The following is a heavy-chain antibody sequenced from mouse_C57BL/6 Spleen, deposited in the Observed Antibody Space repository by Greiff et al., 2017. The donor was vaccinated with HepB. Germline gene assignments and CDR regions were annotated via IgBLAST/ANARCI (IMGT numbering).Heavy chain of an antibody. D-gene: IGHD2-5*01. CDR1: GYTFTSYW. J-gene: IGHJ1*03. V-gene: IGHV1-52*01. CDR2: IDPSDSET. CDR3: ARSLYYSNFWYFDV. Sequence: QVQLQQPGAELVRPGSSVKLSCKASGYTFTSYWMHWVKQRPIQGLEWIGNIDPSDSETHYNQKFKDKATLTVDKSSSTAYMQLSSLTSEDSAVYYCARSLYYSNFWYFDVWGTGTTVTVSS.